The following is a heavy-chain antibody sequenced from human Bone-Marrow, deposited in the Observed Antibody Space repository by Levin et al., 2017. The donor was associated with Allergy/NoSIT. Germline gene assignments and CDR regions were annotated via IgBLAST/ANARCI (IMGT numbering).Heavy chain of an antibody. Sequence: GESLKISCAASGFTFSSYGMHWVRQAPGKGLEWVAVISYDGSNKYYADSVKGRFTISRDNSKNTLYLQMNSLRAEDTAVYYCAKDRTVWGSYYFDYWGQGTLVTVSS. CDR2: ISYDGSNK. D-gene: IGHD3-16*01. V-gene: IGHV3-30*18. CDR1: GFTFSSYG. J-gene: IGHJ4*02. CDR3: AKDRTVWGSYYFDY.